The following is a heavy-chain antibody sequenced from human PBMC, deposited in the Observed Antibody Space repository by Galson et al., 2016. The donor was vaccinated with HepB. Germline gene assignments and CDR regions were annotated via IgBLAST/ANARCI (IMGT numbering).Heavy chain of an antibody. J-gene: IGHJ5*01. V-gene: IGHV3-49*03. D-gene: IGHD1-26*01. CDR1: GFNFGDYA. Sequence: LRLSCATSGFNFGDYAMSWFRQAPGKGLEWVGFIRSKLYGGTTEYAASVKGRSTISRDDSKSIAYLQMNSLKTEDTAVYYCTRDRSGRYSPNWFDSWGQGTLVTVSS. CDR3: TRDRSGRYSPNWFDS. CDR2: IRSKLYGGTT.